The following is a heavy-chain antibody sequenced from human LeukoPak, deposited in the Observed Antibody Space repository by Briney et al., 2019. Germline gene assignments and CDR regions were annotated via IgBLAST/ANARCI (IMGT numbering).Heavy chain of an antibody. V-gene: IGHV3-53*01. J-gene: IGHJ3*01. D-gene: IGHD6-19*01. CDR1: GFTVSGSY. CDR3: ARLVVDSHAFDV. Sequence: PGGSRRLSCAASGFTVSGSYMSWIRQAPGKGLEWVSILYSVGTIYYADSVKGRFTISRDNSKNTLYLQMNSLRVEDAAVYYCARLVVDSHAFDVWGQGTMVTVSS. CDR2: LYSVGTI.